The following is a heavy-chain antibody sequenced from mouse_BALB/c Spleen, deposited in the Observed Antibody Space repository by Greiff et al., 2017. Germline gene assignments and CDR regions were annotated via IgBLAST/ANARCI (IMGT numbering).Heavy chain of an antibody. J-gene: IGHJ2*01. CDR3: ARDYRGDFDY. CDR2: ISYSGST. Sequence: DVQLQESGPGLVKPSQSLSLTCTVTGYSITSDYAWNWIRQFPGNKLEWMGYISYSGSTSYNPSLKSRISITRDTSKNQFFLQLNSVTTEDTATYYCARDYRGDFDYWGQGTTLTVSS. CDR1: GYSITSDYA. D-gene: IGHD2-14*01. V-gene: IGHV3-2*02.